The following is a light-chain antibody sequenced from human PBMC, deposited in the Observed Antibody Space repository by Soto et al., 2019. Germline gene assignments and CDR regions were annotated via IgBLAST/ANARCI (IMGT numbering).Light chain of an antibody. V-gene: IGLV2-14*01. CDR3: SSYTSSSSDV. Sequence: QSVLTQPASVSGSPGQSITISCTRTSSDVGGYNYVSWYQQHPGKAPKLMIYEVSNRPSGVSSRFSGSKSGNTASLTISGLQAEDEADYYCSSYTSSSSDVFGTGTKVTVL. CDR1: SSDVGGYNY. J-gene: IGLJ1*01. CDR2: EVS.